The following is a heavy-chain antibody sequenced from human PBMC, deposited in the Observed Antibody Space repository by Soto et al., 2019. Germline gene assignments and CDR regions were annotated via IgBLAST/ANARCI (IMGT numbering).Heavy chain of an antibody. Sequence: SVKVSCKASGGTFSSYTISWVRQAPGQGLEWMGRIIPILGIANYAQKFQGRVTITADKSTSTAYMELSSLRSEDTAVYYCARDWVVVPAAMPGENAFDSWGQGTMVTVSS. CDR1: GGTFSSYT. CDR3: ARDWVVVPAAMPGENAFDS. J-gene: IGHJ3*02. D-gene: IGHD2-2*01. CDR2: IIPILGIA. V-gene: IGHV1-69*04.